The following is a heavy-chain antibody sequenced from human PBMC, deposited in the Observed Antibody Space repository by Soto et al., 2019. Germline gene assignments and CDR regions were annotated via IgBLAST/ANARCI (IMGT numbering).Heavy chain of an antibody. CDR1: GYTFTSYG. D-gene: IGHD4-4*01. CDR2: ISAYNGNT. V-gene: IGHV1-18*01. Sequence: ASVKVSCKASGYTFTSYGISWVRQAPGQGLEWMGWISAYNGNTNYAQKLQGRVTMTTDTSTSTAYMELRSLRSDDTAVYYCARDVLYSNLGSGAIRPDYWGQGTLVTVSS. CDR3: ARDVLYSNLGSGAIRPDY. J-gene: IGHJ4*02.